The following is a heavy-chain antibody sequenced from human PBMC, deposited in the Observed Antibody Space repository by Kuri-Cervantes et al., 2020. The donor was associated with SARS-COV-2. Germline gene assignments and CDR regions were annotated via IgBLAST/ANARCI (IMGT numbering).Heavy chain of an antibody. CDR2: INHSGST. J-gene: IGHJ4*02. V-gene: IGHV4-34*01. CDR1: GGSFSGYY. D-gene: IGHD2-8*01. CDR3: AREGLMGTMDY. Sequence: SETLSLTCAVYGGSFSGYYWSWIRQPPGKGLEWIGEINHSGSTNYNPSLKSRVTISVDRSKNQFSLKLSSVTAADTAVYYCAREGLMGTMDYWGQGTLVTVSS.